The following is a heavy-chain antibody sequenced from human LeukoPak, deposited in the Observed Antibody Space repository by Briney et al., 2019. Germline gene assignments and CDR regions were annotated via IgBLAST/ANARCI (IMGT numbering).Heavy chain of an antibody. Sequence: GRSLRLSCAASGFTSSSHGMHWVRQAPGKGLEWVALMSYDGTNKVYADSVKGRFTISRDNSKNTLYLEMNNLRAEDTAVYYCAKRGYCSGGRCYSFHFDYWGQGTLVTVSS. CDR2: MSYDGTNK. V-gene: IGHV3-30*18. CDR3: AKRGYCSGGRCYSFHFDY. D-gene: IGHD2-15*01. CDR1: GFTSSSHG. J-gene: IGHJ4*02.